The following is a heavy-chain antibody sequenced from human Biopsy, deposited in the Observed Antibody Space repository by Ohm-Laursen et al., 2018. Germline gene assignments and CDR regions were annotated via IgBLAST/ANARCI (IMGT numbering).Heavy chain of an antibody. D-gene: IGHD2-2*01. CDR1: GFIFITYT. J-gene: IGHJ6*02. V-gene: IGHV3-21*01. CDR2: IIILSSDI. Sequence: SLRLSCAASGFIFITYTMNWFRQSPGEGPECASSIIILSSDIYYADSVKGRFTISRDNAKNSLFLHMNSLRAEDTAVYYCARESALKWYQSLSYFNGMDVWGQGTTVTVSS. CDR3: ARESALKWYQSLSYFNGMDV.